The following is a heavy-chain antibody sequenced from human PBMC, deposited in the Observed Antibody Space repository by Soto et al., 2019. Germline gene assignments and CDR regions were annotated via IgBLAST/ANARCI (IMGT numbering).Heavy chain of an antibody. CDR3: VKVWGGAGIY. CDR1: GFTFGSYA. J-gene: IGHJ4*02. Sequence: GGSLRLSCSASGFTFGSYAMHWVRQAPGKGLEYVSAINNHGDTTSYADSVKGTFTISRDNSKNTLYLQITSLRREDTAVYYCVKVWGGAGIYWGQGTLVTVSS. D-gene: IGHD1-26*01. V-gene: IGHV3-64D*06. CDR2: INNHGDTT.